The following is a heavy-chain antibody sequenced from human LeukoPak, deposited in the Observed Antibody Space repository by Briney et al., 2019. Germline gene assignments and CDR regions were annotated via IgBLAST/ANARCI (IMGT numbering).Heavy chain of an antibody. V-gene: IGHV3-7*01. CDR3: TRPNYDILTGLT. CDR1: GFTISDYW. Sequence: HPGGSLRLSCAASGFTISDYWMSWVRQAPGKGLEWVANIKEDGSEKNYVDSAKGRFTISRDNSKNTLYLQMNSLRAEDTAVYYCTRPNYDILTGLTWGQGSLVTVSS. CDR2: IKEDGSEK. J-gene: IGHJ5*02. D-gene: IGHD3-9*01.